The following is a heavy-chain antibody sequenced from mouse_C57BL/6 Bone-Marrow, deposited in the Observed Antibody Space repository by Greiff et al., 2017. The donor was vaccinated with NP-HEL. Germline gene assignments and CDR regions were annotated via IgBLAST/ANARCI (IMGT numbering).Heavy chain of an antibody. Sequence: EVMLVESGGGLVKPGGSLKLSCAASGFTFSSYAMSWVRQTPEKRLEWVATISDGGSYTYYPDNVKGRFTISRDNAKNNLYLQMSHLKSEDTAMYYCARDSGSSYDAMDYWGQGTSVTVSS. J-gene: IGHJ4*01. D-gene: IGHD1-1*01. V-gene: IGHV5-4*01. CDR1: GFTFSSYA. CDR2: ISDGGSYT. CDR3: ARDSGSSYDAMDY.